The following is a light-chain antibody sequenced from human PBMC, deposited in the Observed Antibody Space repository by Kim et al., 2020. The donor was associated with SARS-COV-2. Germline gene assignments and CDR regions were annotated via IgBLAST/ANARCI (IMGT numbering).Light chain of an antibody. V-gene: IGKV1-27*01. J-gene: IGKJ1*01. CDR2: AAS. CDR1: QGISND. Sequence: ASVGDRGTNTCRTSQGISNDLAWYQQKPGKVPKLLIYAASALRSGVPFRFSGSGSGTDFTLTISSLQPEDAASYYCQKYNGAPWAFGQGTKVDIK. CDR3: QKYNGAPWA.